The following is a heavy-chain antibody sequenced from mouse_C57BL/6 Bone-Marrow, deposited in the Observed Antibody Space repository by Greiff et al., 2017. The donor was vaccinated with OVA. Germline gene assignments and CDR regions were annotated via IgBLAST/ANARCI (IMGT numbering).Heavy chain of an antibody. V-gene: IGHV5-2*01. D-gene: IGHD2-3*01. J-gene: IGHJ3*01. CDR1: EYEFPSHD. CDR2: INSDGGST. Sequence: EVKLMESGGGLVQPGESLKLSCESNEYEFPSHDMSWVRKTPEKRLELVAAINSDGGSTYYPDTMERRFIISRDNTKKTLYLQMSSPRSEDTALYYCAREGDGYPFAYWGQGTLVTVSA. CDR3: AREGDGYPFAY.